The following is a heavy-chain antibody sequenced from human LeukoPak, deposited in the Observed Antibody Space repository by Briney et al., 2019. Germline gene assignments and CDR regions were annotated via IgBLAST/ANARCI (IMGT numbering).Heavy chain of an antibody. V-gene: IGHV1-69*13. Sequence: ASVKVSCKASGGTFSSYAISWVRQAPGQGLEWMGGIIPIFGTANYAQKFQGRVTITAAESTSTAYMELSSLRSEDTAVYYCARGRGDCSSGVCYTAYFYYGMDVWGQGTTVTVSS. CDR1: GGTFSSYA. CDR3: ARGRGDCSSGVCYTAYFYYGMDV. CDR2: IIPIFGTA. D-gene: IGHD2-8*01. J-gene: IGHJ6*02.